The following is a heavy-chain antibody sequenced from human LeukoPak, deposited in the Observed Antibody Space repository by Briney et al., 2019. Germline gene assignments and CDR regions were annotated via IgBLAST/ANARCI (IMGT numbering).Heavy chain of an antibody. J-gene: IGHJ6*03. CDR3: ARVGSSGWPYYYYYMDV. Sequence: SETLSLTCAVSGGSISSSNWWSWVRQPPGKGLEWIGEIYHSGSTNYNPSLKSRVTISVDKSKNQFSLKLSSVTAADTAVYYCARVGSSGWPYYYYYMDVWGKGTTVTVSS. CDR1: GGSISSSNW. D-gene: IGHD6-19*01. V-gene: IGHV4-4*02. CDR2: IYHSGST.